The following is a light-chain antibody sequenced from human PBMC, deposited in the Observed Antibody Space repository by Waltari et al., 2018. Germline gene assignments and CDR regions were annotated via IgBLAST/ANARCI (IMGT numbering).Light chain of an antibody. CDR1: LSISTN. CDR2: GAS. Sequence: EIVMTQSPATLSVSPGERATLSCRASLSISTNLAWYQQKVGQAPRLIIYGASIRATGIPDRFRGSGSGTEFTLTISSLQSEDFAIYSCQQYNKWPLTFGGGTKVEIK. J-gene: IGKJ4*01. CDR3: QQYNKWPLT. V-gene: IGKV3-15*01.